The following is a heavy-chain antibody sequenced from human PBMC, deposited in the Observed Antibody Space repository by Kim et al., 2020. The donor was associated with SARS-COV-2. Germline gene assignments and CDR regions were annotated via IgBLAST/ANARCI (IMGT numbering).Heavy chain of an antibody. D-gene: IGHD6-13*01. CDR2: IYSGGST. V-gene: IGHV3-53*01. J-gene: IGHJ4*02. Sequence: GGSLRLSCAASGFTVSSNYMSWVRQAPGKGLEWVSVIYSGGSTYYADSVKGRFTISRDNSKNTLYLQMNSLRAEDTAVYYCARVGPPLLLVHWGQGTLVTVSS. CDR3: ARVGPPLLLVH. CDR1: GFTVSSNY.